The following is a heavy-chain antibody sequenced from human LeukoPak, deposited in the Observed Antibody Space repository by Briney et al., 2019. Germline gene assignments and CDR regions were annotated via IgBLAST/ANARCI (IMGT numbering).Heavy chain of an antibody. CDR2: ISYDGSNK. Sequence: RGSLRLSCAASGFTFSSYAMHWVRQAPGKGLEWVAVISYDGSNKYYADSVKGRFTISRDNSKNTLYLQMNSLRAEDTAVYYCARPAHPWGQGTLVTVSS. CDR3: ARPAHP. CDR1: GFTFSSYA. V-gene: IGHV3-30*04. J-gene: IGHJ5*02. D-gene: IGHD2-2*01.